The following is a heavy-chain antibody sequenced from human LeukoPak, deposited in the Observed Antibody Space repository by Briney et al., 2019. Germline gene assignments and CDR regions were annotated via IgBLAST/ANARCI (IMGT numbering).Heavy chain of an antibody. CDR2: IYYSGTT. J-gene: IGHJ4*02. Sequence: PSETLSLTCTVSGGSISSSSYYWDWIRQPPGKGLEWIGSIYYSGTTYYNPSLKSRVTISVDTSKNQFSLKLSSVTAADTAVYYCARRLVDSGWFDYWGQGTLVTVSS. CDR3: ARRLVDSGWFDY. V-gene: IGHV4-39*01. CDR1: GGSISSSSYY. D-gene: IGHD6-19*01.